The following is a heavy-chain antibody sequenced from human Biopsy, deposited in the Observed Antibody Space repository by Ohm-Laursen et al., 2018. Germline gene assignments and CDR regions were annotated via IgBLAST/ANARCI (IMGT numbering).Heavy chain of an antibody. J-gene: IGHJ4*02. D-gene: IGHD3-10*01. V-gene: IGHV3-53*01. CDR1: GFSVSDNY. CDR3: AREKGGDPYYLDY. CDR2: IYSDGRT. Sequence: SLRLSCAASGFSVSDNYMSWVRQAPGKGLEWVSVIYSDGRTYYADSVKGRVTISSDNSKNALYLQMSSLRAEDTAVYYCAREKGGDPYYLDYWGQGTLVTISS.